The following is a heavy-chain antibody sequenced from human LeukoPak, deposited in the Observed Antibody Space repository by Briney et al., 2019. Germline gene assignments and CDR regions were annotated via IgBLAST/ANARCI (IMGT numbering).Heavy chain of an antibody. CDR3: ARTRYYYNSRSYGAPYYFDY. CDR2: ISYSGST. CDR1: GGSISTASYY. J-gene: IGHJ4*02. Sequence: SETLSLTCVVSGGSISTASYYWGWIRQPPGKGLDWIGTISYSGSTHYNPSLKSRVTISLDTSKNQFSLKLSSVTAADTAVYYCARTRYYYNSRSYGAPYYFDYWGQGTLVTVSS. D-gene: IGHD3-10*01. V-gene: IGHV4-39*01.